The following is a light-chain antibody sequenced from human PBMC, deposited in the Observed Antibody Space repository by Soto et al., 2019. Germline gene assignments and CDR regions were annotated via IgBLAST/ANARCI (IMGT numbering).Light chain of an antibody. V-gene: IGLV2-18*02. CDR2: EVS. J-gene: IGLJ1*01. CDR1: SSDVGSYNR. CDR3: NSYTTSSTHV. Sequence: QSVLTQPPSVSGSPGQSVTISCTGTSSDVGSYNRVSWYQQPPGTAPKLMIYEVSNRPSGVPDRFSGSKSGNTASLTISGLQAEDEADYYCNSYTTSSTHVFGTGTEVTVL.